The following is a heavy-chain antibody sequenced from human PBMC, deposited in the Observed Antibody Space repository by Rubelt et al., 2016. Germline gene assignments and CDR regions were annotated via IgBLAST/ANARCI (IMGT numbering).Heavy chain of an antibody. CDR2: ISWNSGSI. CDR3: ASAQLGDYYYGMDV. V-gene: IGHV3-9*01. Sequence: EVQLLESGGGLVQPGGSLRLSCAASRFTFDDYAMHWVRQAPGKGLEWVSGISWNSGSINYADSVKGRFTISRDNSKNTLYRQRNSMRAEDTAVYYCASAQLGDYYYGMDVWGQGTTVTVSS. CDR1: RFTFDDYA. J-gene: IGHJ6*02. D-gene: IGHD6-6*01.